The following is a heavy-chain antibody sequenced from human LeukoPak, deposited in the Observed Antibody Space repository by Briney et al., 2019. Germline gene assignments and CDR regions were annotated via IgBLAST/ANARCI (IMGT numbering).Heavy chain of an antibody. V-gene: IGHV3-74*01. CDR2: INPDGSIT. Sequence: PGGSLRLSCAASGFTFSSFWMHWVRQAPGKGLVWVSRINPDGSITGYADSVKGRFTISRDNAKNTVYLQMSVLRVEDTAVYYCARSVDYWGRGTLVTVSS. J-gene: IGHJ4*02. CDR1: GFTFSSFW. CDR3: ARSVDY.